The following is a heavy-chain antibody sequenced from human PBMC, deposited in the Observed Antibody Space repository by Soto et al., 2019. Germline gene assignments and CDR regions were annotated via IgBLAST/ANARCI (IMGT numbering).Heavy chain of an antibody. CDR2: ISTSNGDT. CDR1: GYTFTTYG. D-gene: IGHD2-2*01. CDR3: ARDSAAHGPVFDY. Sequence: QVQLVQSGAEVRKPGASVKVSCKASGYTFTTYGISWVRQAPGQGLEWMAWISTSNGDTHYAQKVQDRVSMTTDRSTSTAYMELRSLRSDDTAIYYCARDSAAHGPVFDYWGQGTLVTVST. V-gene: IGHV1-18*04. J-gene: IGHJ4*02.